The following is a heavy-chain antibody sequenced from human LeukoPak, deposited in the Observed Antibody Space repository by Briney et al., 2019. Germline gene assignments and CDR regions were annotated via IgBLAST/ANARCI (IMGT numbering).Heavy chain of an antibody. Sequence: GGSLRLSCAASGFIFSDYAMHWVRQAPGKGLEWVALISSDGSKIYYADSVKGRFTISRDNSKNTLYLQMNNLRADDTAVYYCAKARYDGEVMIAATDYWGQGTLVTVSS. V-gene: IGHV3-30*04. CDR2: ISSDGSKI. CDR3: AKARYDGEVMIAATDY. D-gene: IGHD2-15*01. J-gene: IGHJ4*02. CDR1: GFIFSDYA.